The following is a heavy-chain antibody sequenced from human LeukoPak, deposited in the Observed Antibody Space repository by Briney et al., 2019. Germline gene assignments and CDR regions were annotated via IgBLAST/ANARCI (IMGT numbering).Heavy chain of an antibody. CDR2: INPSSGST. CDR3: ASHITIFGVVIPH. J-gene: IGHJ4*02. Sequence: GASVKVSCKASGYTFTSYYMHWVRQAPGQGLEWMGIINPSSGSTTYAQKFQGRVTMTRDTSTSTVYMELSRLRSDDTAVYYCASHITIFGVVIPHWGQGTLVTVSS. V-gene: IGHV1-46*01. CDR1: GYTFTSYY. D-gene: IGHD3-3*01.